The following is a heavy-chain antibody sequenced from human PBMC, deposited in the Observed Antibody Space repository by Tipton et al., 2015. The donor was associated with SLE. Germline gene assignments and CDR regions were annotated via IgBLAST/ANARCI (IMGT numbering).Heavy chain of an antibody. D-gene: IGHD4-17*01. J-gene: IGHJ2*01. Sequence: TLSLTCTVSGGSISSSSYYWGWIRQPPGKGLEWIGSIYYSGSTYYNPSLKSRVTISVDTSKNQFSLKLSSVTAADTAVYYCAKRQTTVTHFLYFDLWGRGTLVTVSA. CDR3: AKRQTTVTHFLYFDL. V-gene: IGHV4-39*07. CDR1: GGSISSSSYY. CDR2: IYYSGST.